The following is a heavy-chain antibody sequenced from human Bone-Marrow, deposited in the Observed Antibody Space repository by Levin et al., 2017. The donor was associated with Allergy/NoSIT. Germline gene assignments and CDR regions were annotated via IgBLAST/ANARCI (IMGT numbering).Heavy chain of an antibody. D-gene: IGHD2-15*01. CDR1: GFTFRSYG. V-gene: IGHV1-18*01. CDR2: ISGYNGHT. CDR3: ARDRGGSGVLDN. Sequence: PGGSLRLSCKASGFTFRSYGISWVRQAPGQGLEWMGWISGYNGHTKYAEKFQGRVNMTADTSTSAAYMELESLRSDDTAIYYCARDRGGSGVLDNWGQGTLVTVSS. J-gene: IGHJ4*02.